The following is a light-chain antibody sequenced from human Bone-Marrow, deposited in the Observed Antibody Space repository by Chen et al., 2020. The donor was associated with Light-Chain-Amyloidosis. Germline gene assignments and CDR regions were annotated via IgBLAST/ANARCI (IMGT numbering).Light chain of an antibody. CDR1: SSNIGTKN. J-gene: IGLJ3*02. V-gene: IGLV1-44*01. Sequence: QSVLTQPPSASGTPGQRVTISCSGSSSNIGTKNVNWYQQLPGTAPKLLIYTDTQRPSGVPDRFSGAKSGTSASLAISGLQSGDEADYYCAAWDGGLDGWVFGGGTKLTVL. CDR3: AAWDGGLDGWV. CDR2: TDT.